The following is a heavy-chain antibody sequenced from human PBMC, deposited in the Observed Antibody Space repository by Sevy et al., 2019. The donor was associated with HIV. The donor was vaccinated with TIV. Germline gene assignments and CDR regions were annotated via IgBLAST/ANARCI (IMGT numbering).Heavy chain of an antibody. CDR2: ISESSNTI. D-gene: IGHD2-15*01. CDR3: ARDQRQDRRYFDY. Sequence: GGSLRLSCAISGFTFSTYSMNWVRQAPGKGLEWISYISESSNTIYYADSVKGRFTISRDNAKNSLYLQLNSLRAEDTAGYYCARDQRQDRRYFDYWGQGTVGTGPS. J-gene: IGHJ4*01. CDR1: GFTFSTYS. V-gene: IGHV3-48*01.